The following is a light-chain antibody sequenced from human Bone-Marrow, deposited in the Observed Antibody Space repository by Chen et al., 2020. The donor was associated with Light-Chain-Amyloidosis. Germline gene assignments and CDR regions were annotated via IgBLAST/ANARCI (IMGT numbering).Light chain of an antibody. CDR3: SSYTRSSTWL. Sequence: QSALTQPASVSGSPGQSITISCTGTSSDVGGYNYVSWYQQHPGTAPKLVIFDVSYRPSGISNRFSGSKSGNTASLTISGLQAEEEADYYCSSYTRSSTWLFGGGTRLTVL. J-gene: IGLJ3*02. CDR1: SSDVGGYNY. V-gene: IGLV2-14*03. CDR2: DVS.